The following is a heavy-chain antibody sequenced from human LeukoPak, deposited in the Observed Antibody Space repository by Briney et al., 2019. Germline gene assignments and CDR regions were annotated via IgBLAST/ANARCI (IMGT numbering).Heavy chain of an antibody. V-gene: IGHV4-31*03. J-gene: IGHJ4*02. CDR3: ARVGNFEGAY. D-gene: IGHD1-1*01. Sequence: PSQTLSLTCTVSGGSISSGGYFWSWIRQHPGQGLEWIGYIKDSGSSDYNPSLKSRVTISVDTSKNQFSLKLSSMTAADTAVYYCARVGNFEGAYWGQGTLVTVSS. CDR2: IKDSGSS. CDR1: GGSISSGGYF.